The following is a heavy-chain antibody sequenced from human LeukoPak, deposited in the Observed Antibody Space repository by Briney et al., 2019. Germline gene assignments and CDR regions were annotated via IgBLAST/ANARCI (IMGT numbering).Heavy chain of an antibody. CDR2: IIPILGIA. CDR1: GGTFSSYA. CDR3: ARAAYGSGSYGYFDY. J-gene: IGHJ4*02. V-gene: IGHV1-69*04. D-gene: IGHD3-10*01. Sequence: SVRVSRKASGGTFSSYAISWVRQAPGQGLEWMGRIIPILGIANYAQKFQGRVTITADKSTSTAYMELSSLRSEDTAVYYCARAAYGSGSYGYFDYWGQGTLVTVSS.